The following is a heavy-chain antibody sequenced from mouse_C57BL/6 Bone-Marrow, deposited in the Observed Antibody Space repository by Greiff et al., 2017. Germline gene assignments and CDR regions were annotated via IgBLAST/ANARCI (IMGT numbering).Heavy chain of an antibody. CDR1: GFTFSSYA. CDR3: AREGGGNYAFAY. J-gene: IGHJ3*01. Sequence: EVMLVESGGGLVKPGGSLKLSCAASGFTFSSYAMSWVRQTPEKRLEWVATISDGGSYTYYPDNVKGRFTISRDNAKNNLYLQMSHLKSEDTAMYYCAREGGGNYAFAYWGQGTLVTVSA. D-gene: IGHD2-1*01. CDR2: ISDGGSYT. V-gene: IGHV5-4*01.